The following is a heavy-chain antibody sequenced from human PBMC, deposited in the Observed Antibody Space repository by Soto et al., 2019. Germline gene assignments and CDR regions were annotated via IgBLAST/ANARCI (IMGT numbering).Heavy chain of an antibody. CDR2: IIPMFDIA. CDR3: KLGSWSDEVFDI. Sequence: QVQLVQSGVEVKKPGSSVKVSCKAAGGSFSIYTVFWVRQAPGQGLEWMGRIIPMFDIANYAQNLQGRVTFNADKLTVTVNMEMLNVMCEDMAVEYCKLGSWSDEVFDIWGQGTLVTVSS. D-gene: IGHD6-13*01. J-gene: IGHJ3*02. CDR1: GGSFSIYT. V-gene: IGHV1-69*02.